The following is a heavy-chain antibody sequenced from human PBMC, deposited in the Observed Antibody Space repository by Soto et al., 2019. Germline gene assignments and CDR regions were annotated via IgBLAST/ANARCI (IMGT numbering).Heavy chain of an antibody. Sequence: QEQLVQSGAEVKRPGASVKVSCRASGYTFTSFNINWVRQAAGQGPEWIGWMNPVNGNAAFAREFQGRVTRTRDTATDTAYREVCGLSSGDTAIYYCARAVGIAVTGLDLWGSGTLGTGSS. CDR1: GYTFTSFN. J-gene: IGHJ5*02. CDR3: ARAVGIAVTGLDL. V-gene: IGHV1-8*01. D-gene: IGHD6-19*01. CDR2: MNPVNGNA.